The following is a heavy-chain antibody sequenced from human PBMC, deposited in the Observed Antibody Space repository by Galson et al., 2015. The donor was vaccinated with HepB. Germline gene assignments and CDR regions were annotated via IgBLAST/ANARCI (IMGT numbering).Heavy chain of an antibody. CDR2: IKQDGSEK. Sequence: SLRLSCAASGFTFSSYWMSWVRQAPGKGLEWVANIKQDGSEKYYVDSVKGRFTISRDNAKNSLYLQMNSLRAEDTAVYYCARDTATRRYDSSGYYYFDYWGQGTLVTVSS. J-gene: IGHJ4*02. D-gene: IGHD3-22*01. CDR1: GFTFSSYW. CDR3: ARDTATRRYDSSGYYYFDY. V-gene: IGHV3-7*03.